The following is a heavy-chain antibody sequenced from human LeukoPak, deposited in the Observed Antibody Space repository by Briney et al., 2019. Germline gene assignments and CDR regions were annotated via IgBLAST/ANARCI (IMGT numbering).Heavy chain of an antibody. D-gene: IGHD2-15*01. CDR2: IYNSAT. CDR1: GSSISGGEYH. J-gene: IGHJ5*02. Sequence: PSETLSLTCTVSGSSISGGEYHWSWIRQPPGKGLEWIGYIYNSATYYNPSLKSRVSISEDTSNNHFSLKVNSVTAADTAVYCASYRVNEGGRGSWGQGTLVTVSS. CDR3: SYRVNEGGRGS. V-gene: IGHV4-30-4*01.